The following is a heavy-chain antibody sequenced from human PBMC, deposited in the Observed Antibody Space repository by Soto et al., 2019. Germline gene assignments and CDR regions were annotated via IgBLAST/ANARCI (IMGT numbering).Heavy chain of an antibody. CDR2: INHSGST. CDR3: AEGYSLYGMDV. CDR1: GGSFSGYY. Sequence: LSLTCAVYGGSFSGYYWSWIRQPPGKGLEWIGEINHSGSTNYNPSLKSRVTISVDTSKNQFSLKLSSVTAADTAVYYCAEGYSLYGMDVWGQGTTVTVSS. V-gene: IGHV4-34*01. D-gene: IGHD2-2*02. J-gene: IGHJ6*02.